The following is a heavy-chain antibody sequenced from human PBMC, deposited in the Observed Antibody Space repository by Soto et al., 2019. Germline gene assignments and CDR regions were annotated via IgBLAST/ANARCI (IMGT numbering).Heavy chain of an antibody. Sequence: GKGLEWVSASSGTGGSTYYADSVKGRFTSSSDNSKNTLYVQMDSLRVEDTAVFYCAKGSTASRPYAFAYQGYGTPVPVSS. V-gene: IGHV3-23*01. D-gene: IGHD2-2*01. CDR2: SSGTGGST. CDR3: AKGSTASRPYAFAY. J-gene: IGHJ4*01.